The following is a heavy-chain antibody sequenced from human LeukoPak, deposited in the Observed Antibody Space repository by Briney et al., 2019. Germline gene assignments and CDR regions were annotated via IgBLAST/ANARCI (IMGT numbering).Heavy chain of an antibody. J-gene: IGHJ4*02. D-gene: IGHD6-13*01. Sequence: PGGSLRLSCAASGFTASSNYMNWVRQAPGKGLEWVSVIYSGGYTYYADSVKGRFTISRDNSKNMVYLQMNSLRAEDTAVYYCARGYIASAGRFDYWGQGTLVTVSS. CDR3: ARGYIASAGRFDY. CDR1: GFTASSNY. CDR2: IYSGGYT. V-gene: IGHV3-66*01.